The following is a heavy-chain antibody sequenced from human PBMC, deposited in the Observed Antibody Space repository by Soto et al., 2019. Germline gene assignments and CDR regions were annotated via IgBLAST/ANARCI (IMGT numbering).Heavy chain of an antibody. Sequence: SETLSLTCTVSGGSISSYYWSWIRQPPGKGLEWIGYIYYSGSTNYNPSLKSRVTISVDTSKNQFSLKLSSVTAADTAVYYCARGSGYPYYFDYWGQGTLVTVSS. CDR3: ARGSGYPYYFDY. J-gene: IGHJ4*02. CDR2: IYYSGST. V-gene: IGHV4-59*01. CDR1: GGSISSYY. D-gene: IGHD3-3*01.